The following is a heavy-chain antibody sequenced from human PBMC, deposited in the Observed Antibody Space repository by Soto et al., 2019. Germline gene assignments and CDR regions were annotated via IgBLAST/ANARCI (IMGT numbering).Heavy chain of an antibody. Sequence: GASVKVSCKASGYTFTGYYMHWVRQAPGQGLEWMGWINPNSGGTNYAQKFQGWVTMTRDTSISTAYMELSRLRSDDTAVYYCARDRPSGITIFGVVTGYGMDVWGQGTTVTVS. CDR3: ARDRPSGITIFGVVTGYGMDV. D-gene: IGHD3-3*01. J-gene: IGHJ6*02. CDR1: GYTFTGYY. CDR2: INPNSGGT. V-gene: IGHV1-2*04.